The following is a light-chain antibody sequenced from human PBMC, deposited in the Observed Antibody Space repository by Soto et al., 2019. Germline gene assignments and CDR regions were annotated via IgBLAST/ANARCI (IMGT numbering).Light chain of an antibody. J-gene: IGLJ1*01. CDR2: EVS. CDR1: SSDVGGYNY. Sequence: QSALTQPPSASGSPGQSVTISCPGTSSDVGGYNYVSSYQQHPGKAPKVIIYEVSKRPSGVPDRFSGSKSGSTASLTVSGLQAEDEADYYCSSYAVTNIFVFGTGTKGTVL. CDR3: SSYAVTNIFV. V-gene: IGLV2-8*01.